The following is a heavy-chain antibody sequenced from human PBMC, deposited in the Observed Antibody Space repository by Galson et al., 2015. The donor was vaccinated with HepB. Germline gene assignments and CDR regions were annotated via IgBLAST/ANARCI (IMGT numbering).Heavy chain of an antibody. D-gene: IGHD3-16*02. J-gene: IGHJ3*02. CDR1: EFAFSNAW. V-gene: IGHV3-15*01. Sequence: SLRLSCAASEFAFSNAWMSWVRQAPGKGLEWVGRIKRKTDGGTTDCAAPVKGRFTISRDDSKNTLYLQMNSLKTEDTAVYYCTSAFYDYVWGSYRHDAFDIWGQGTMVTVSS. CDR2: IKRKTDGGTT. CDR3: TSAFYDYVWGSYRHDAFDI.